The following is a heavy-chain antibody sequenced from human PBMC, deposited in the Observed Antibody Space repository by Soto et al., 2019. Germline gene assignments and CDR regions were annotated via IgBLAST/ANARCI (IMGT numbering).Heavy chain of an antibody. Sequence: QVQVVQSGAEVKKPGASVTVSCKASGYTFTTYAIHWVRQAPGQSLEWMGWINTDNGNTYYSQKMQARVTITRDTSASTAYMELRRLRSEDTAVYYCARSRVRGGYYFDYWGQGALVTVSS. D-gene: IGHD3-16*01. V-gene: IGHV1-3*04. CDR2: INTDNGNT. CDR1: GYTFTTYA. CDR3: ARSRVRGGYYFDY. J-gene: IGHJ4*02.